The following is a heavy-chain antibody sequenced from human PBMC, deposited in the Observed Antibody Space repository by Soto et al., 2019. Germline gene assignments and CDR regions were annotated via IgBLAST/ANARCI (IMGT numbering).Heavy chain of an antibody. CDR1: GFTFSSYA. CDR2: ISSNGGST. Sequence: GGSLRLSCAASGFTFSSYAMHWVRQAPGKGLEYVSAISSNGGSTYYANSVKGRFTISRDNYKNTLYLQMGSLRAEDMAVYYCARGRYDSSGYYYYFDYWGQGTLVTVSS. CDR3: ARGRYDSSGYYYYFDY. J-gene: IGHJ4*02. D-gene: IGHD3-22*01. V-gene: IGHV3-64*01.